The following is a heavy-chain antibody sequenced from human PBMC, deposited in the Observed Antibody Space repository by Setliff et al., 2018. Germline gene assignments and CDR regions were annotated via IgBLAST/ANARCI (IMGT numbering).Heavy chain of an antibody. V-gene: IGHV4-59*12. CDR1: GGSISSYY. CDR3: ARWGENSGRPDWRAFDI. D-gene: IGHD1-26*01. Sequence: SETLSLTCTVSGGSISSYYWSWIRQPPGKGLEWIAYIYYSGSTNYNPSLKSRVTISVDTSKNQFSLKLSSVTAADTAVYYCARWGENSGRPDWRAFDIWGQGTMVTVSS. CDR2: IYYSGST. J-gene: IGHJ3*02.